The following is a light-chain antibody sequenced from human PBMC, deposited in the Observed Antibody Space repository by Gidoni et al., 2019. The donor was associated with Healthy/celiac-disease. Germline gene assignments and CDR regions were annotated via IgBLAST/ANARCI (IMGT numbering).Light chain of an antibody. CDR3: QQYNNWPPA. Sequence: ELVMTPSPATLSVSPGERATLSCRASQSVSSNLAWYQQKPGQAPRLLIYGASTRATGIPARFSGSGSGTEFTLTISSLQSEDFAVYYCQQYNNWPPAFGGXTKVEIK. CDR2: GAS. CDR1: QSVSSN. J-gene: IGKJ4*01. V-gene: IGKV3-15*01.